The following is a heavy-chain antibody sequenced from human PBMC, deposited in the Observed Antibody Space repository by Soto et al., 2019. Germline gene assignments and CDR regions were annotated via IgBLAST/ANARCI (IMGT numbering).Heavy chain of an antibody. CDR1: GYTFTNYG. CDR2: ISGYNGNT. J-gene: IGHJ6*02. V-gene: IGHV1-18*01. CDR3: AREGQAPYYCYGMDV. Sequence: QVQVVQSGDEVKKPGASVTVSCKASGYTFTNYGFSWVRQAPGQGLEWMGWISGYNGNTKYAEKFQGRVTMTTDTSTSTAHMERRSLRSDDTAVYYCAREGQAPYYCYGMDVWGQGTAVTVSS.